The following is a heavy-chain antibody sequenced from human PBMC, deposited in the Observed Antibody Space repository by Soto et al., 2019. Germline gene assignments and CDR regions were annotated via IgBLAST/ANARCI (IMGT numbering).Heavy chain of an antibody. CDR1: GGSISSYY. D-gene: IGHD3-16*01. CDR2: IYYSGST. V-gene: IGHV4-59*01. J-gene: IGHJ3*02. CDR3: AGVWYYACGWGCYVGPDDAFDI. Sequence: PSETLSLTCTVSGGSISSYYWSWIRQPPGKGLEWIGYIYYSGSTNYNPSLKSRVTISVDTSKNQFSLKLSSVTAADTAVYYCAGVWYYACGWGCYVGPDDAFDIWGQGTMVTVSS.